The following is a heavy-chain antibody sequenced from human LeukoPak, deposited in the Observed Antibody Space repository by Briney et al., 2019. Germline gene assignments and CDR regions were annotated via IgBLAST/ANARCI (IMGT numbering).Heavy chain of an antibody. CDR2: IHPGDSNT. CDR3: ARHGLDAFDI. Sequence: GESLRISCKGSGYSFTNYWIAWVRQMPGKGLEWMGIIHPGDSNTRYSPSFQGQVTISVDKSITTAYLQWSSLKASDTAVYYCARHGLDAFDIWGQGTMVTVSS. J-gene: IGHJ3*02. V-gene: IGHV5-51*01. CDR1: GYSFTNYW.